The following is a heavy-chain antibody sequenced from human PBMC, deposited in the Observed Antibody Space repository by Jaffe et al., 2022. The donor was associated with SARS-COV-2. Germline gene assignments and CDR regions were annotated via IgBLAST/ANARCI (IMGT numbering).Heavy chain of an antibody. J-gene: IGHJ3*02. CDR1: GGSISSGGYY. Sequence: QVQLQESGPGLVKPSQTLSLTCTVSGGSISSGGYYWSWIRQHPGKGLEWIGYIYYSGSTYYNPSLKSRVTISVDTSKNQFSLKLSSVTAADTAVYYCARGDCSSTSCHPKDAFDIWGQGTMVTVSS. D-gene: IGHD2-2*01. V-gene: IGHV4-31*03. CDR3: ARGDCSSTSCHPKDAFDI. CDR2: IYYSGST.